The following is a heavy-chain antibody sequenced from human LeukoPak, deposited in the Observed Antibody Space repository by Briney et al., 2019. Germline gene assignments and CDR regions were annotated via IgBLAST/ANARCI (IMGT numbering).Heavy chain of an antibody. CDR3: GRAVSGYSSGWPPDY. Sequence: ASVTLSCTASGYTFTVYYMHWVRQAPGQGLEWMRWINPNSGGTNYAQKFQGWVTMTRDTSISTAYMGRSRLRSDATAVYYCGRAVSGYSSGWPPDYCGEGALVSVSS. D-gene: IGHD6-19*01. J-gene: IGHJ4*02. CDR1: GYTFTVYY. CDR2: INPNSGGT. V-gene: IGHV1-2*04.